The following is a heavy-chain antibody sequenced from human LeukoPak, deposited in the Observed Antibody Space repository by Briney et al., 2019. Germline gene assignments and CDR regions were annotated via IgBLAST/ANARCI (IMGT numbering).Heavy chain of an antibody. J-gene: IGHJ3*02. V-gene: IGHV4-59*08. Sequence: SETLSLTCTVSGGSMSNYYWSWIRQPPGKGLEWIGYIYYSGSTNYNPSLKSRVTISVDTSKNKFSLKLSSVTAADTAVYYCARHDPCSGGSCFPGIWGQGTMVTVSS. CDR1: GGSMSNYY. CDR3: ARHDPCSGGSCFPGI. CDR2: IYYSGST. D-gene: IGHD2-15*01.